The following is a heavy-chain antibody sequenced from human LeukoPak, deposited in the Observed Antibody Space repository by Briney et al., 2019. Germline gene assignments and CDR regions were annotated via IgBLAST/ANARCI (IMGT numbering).Heavy chain of an antibody. CDR3: ARDMKGGIAAAVAFDY. Sequence: ASVKVSCKASGYTFTSYAMNWVRQAPGQGLEWMGWINTNTGNPTYAQGFTGRFVFSLDTSVSTAYLQISSLKAEDTAVYYCARDMKGGIAAAVAFDYWGQGTLVTVSS. D-gene: IGHD6-13*01. J-gene: IGHJ4*02. CDR2: INTNTGNP. V-gene: IGHV7-4-1*02. CDR1: GYTFTSYA.